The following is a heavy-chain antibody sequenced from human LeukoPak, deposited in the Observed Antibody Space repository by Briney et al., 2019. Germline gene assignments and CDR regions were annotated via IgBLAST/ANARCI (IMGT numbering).Heavy chain of an antibody. CDR3: ARGPNRAALDV. D-gene: IGHD1/OR15-1a*01. V-gene: IGHV3-33*01. CDR2: IWYDGSNK. Sequence: GGSPRLSCAASGFTFRRDGMHWVRQAPGKGLEWVAVIWYDGSNKYYADSVKGRFTISRDNSKNTLYLQMNSLRAEDTAVYYCARGPNRAALDVCGQGTTVTVSS. CDR1: GFTFRRDG. J-gene: IGHJ6*02.